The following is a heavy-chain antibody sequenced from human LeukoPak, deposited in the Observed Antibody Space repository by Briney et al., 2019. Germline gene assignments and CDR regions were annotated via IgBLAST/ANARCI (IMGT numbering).Heavy chain of an antibody. V-gene: IGHV4-39*07. D-gene: IGHD3-10*01. Sequence: SETLSLTCSVSGGSISSSSYYWGWIRQPPGKGLEWIGSIYYSGSTYYNPSLKSRVTISVDTSKNQFSLKLSSVTAADTAVYYCARVLLWFGEGYYMDVWGKGTTVTVSS. CDR1: GGSISSSSYY. J-gene: IGHJ6*03. CDR2: IYYSGST. CDR3: ARVLLWFGEGYYMDV.